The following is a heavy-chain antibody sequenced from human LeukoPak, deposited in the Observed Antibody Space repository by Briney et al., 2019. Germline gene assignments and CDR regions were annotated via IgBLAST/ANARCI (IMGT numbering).Heavy chain of an antibody. CDR2: ISGSGGST. Sequence: PGGSLRLSCAASGFTFSSYAMSWVRQAPGKGLEWVSAISGSGGSTYYADSVKGRFTISRDNSKNTLYLQMNSLRAEDTAVYYCAKSPIAVAGTLVCAFDIWGQGTMVTVSS. CDR1: GFTFSSYA. CDR3: AKSPIAVAGTLVCAFDI. D-gene: IGHD6-19*01. V-gene: IGHV3-23*01. J-gene: IGHJ3*02.